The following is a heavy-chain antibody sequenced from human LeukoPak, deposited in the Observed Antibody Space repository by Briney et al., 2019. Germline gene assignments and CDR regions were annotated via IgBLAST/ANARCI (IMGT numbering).Heavy chain of an antibody. Sequence: SEGSLRLSCAASGFSFDDYAMYWVRQAPGKGLEWVSGITWNSGTLGYADSVKGRFTISRDNAKNSLYLQMNSLRTEDTALYYCAKAMSGAVDHWGQGTLVTVSS. J-gene: IGHJ4*02. D-gene: IGHD4/OR15-4a*01. CDR2: ITWNSGTL. V-gene: IGHV3-9*01. CDR3: AKAMSGAVDH. CDR1: GFSFDDYA.